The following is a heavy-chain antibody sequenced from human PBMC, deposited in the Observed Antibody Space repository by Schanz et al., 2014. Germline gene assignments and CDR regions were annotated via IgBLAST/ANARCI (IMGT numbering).Heavy chain of an antibody. Sequence: QVQLIQSGSELKKSGASVKVSCKASGYSFTGYYIHWVRQAPGQGLEWMAWINPNSGDTNYAQRFQGRVTLTRDTSISTVYMELSRLRSDDTAVYYCARERASSIADHWGQGTLLAVSS. J-gene: IGHJ4*02. CDR1: GYSFTGYY. CDR3: ARERASSIADH. D-gene: IGHD6-6*01. CDR2: INPNSGDT. V-gene: IGHV1-2*02.